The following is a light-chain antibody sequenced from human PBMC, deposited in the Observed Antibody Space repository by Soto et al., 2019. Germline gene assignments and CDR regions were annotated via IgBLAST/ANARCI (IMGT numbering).Light chain of an antibody. CDR1: QSVGSSY. CDR3: LQDYNYPWT. CDR2: DAF. Sequence: VVLTQSPGTLSLSPGERATLSCRASQSVGSSYLGWYQQKPGQAHRLLIYDAFNRATGIPARFSGSGSGTDFTLTISSLQPEDFATYYCLQDYNYPWTFGQGTKVDI. J-gene: IGKJ1*01. V-gene: IGKV3D-7*01.